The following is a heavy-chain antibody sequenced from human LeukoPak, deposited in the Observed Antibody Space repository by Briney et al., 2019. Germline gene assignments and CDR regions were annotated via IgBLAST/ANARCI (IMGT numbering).Heavy chain of an antibody. J-gene: IGHJ6*02. CDR2: IIPIFGTA. Sequence: SVKVSCKASGGTFSSYAISWVRQAPGQGLEWMGGIIPIFGTANYAQKFQGRVTITADESTSTAYMELSSLRSEDTAVYYCTSTPAAIRYYHYYGMDVWGQGTTVTVSS. D-gene: IGHD2-2*01. CDR3: TSTPAAIRYYHYYGMDV. V-gene: IGHV1-69*01. CDR1: GGTFSSYA.